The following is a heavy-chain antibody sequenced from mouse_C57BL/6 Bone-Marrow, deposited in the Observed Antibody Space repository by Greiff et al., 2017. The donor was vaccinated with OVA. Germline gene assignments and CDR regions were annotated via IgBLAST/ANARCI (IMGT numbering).Heavy chain of an antibody. CDR1: GFTFSDYY. V-gene: IGHV5-12*01. J-gene: IGHJ3*01. CDR3: ARHHLSPFAY. Sequence: EVMLVESGGGLVQPGGSLKLSCAASGFTFSDYYMYWVRQTPETRLEWVAYISNGGGSTYYPDTVKGRFTISRDNAKNTLYLQMSRLKSEDTAMYYCARHHLSPFAYWGQGTLVTVSA. D-gene: IGHD1-1*01. CDR2: ISNGGGST.